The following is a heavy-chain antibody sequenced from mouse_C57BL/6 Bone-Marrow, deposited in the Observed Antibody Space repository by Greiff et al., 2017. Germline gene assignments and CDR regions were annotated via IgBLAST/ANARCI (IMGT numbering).Heavy chain of an antibody. CDR1: GYTFTSYW. CDR3: ASAYYYGRGAWFAY. V-gene: IGHV1-72*01. J-gene: IGHJ3*01. D-gene: IGHD1-1*01. Sequence: VQLQQPGAELVKPGASVKLSCKASGYTFTSYWMHWVKQRPGRGLEWIGRIDPNSGGTKYNEKFKSKATLTVDKPSSTAYMQLSSLTSEASAVSSCASAYYYGRGAWFAYWGRGTLVTVSA. CDR2: IDPNSGGT.